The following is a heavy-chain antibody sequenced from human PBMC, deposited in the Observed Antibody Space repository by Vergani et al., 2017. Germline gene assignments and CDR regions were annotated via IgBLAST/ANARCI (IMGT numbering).Heavy chain of an antibody. CDR2: IYTSGST. CDR1: GGSISSYY. V-gene: IGHV4-4*07. CDR3: ARNGGTMSAPTYGMEV. Sequence: QVQLQESGPGLVKPSETLSLTCTVSGGSISSYYWSWIRQPAGKGLEWIGRIYTSGSTNYNPSLKSRVTMSVDTSKNQFSLKLSSVTAADPAVDYGARNGGTMSAPTYGMEVWGKGTTVTVSA. J-gene: IGHJ6*04. D-gene: IGHD3-10*02.